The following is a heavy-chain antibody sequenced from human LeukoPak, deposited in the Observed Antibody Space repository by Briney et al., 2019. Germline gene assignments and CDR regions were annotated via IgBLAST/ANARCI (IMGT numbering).Heavy chain of an antibody. J-gene: IGHJ4*02. V-gene: IGHV1-24*01. D-gene: IGHD1-26*01. Sequence: ASVKVSCKVSGYTLTELSMHWVRQAPGKGREWMGGFDPEDGETIYAQKFQDRVTMNEDTSTDTAYMELSSLRSEDTAVYYCAVGATKDFDYWGQGTLVTVSS. CDR3: AVGATKDFDY. CDR1: GYTLTELS. CDR2: FDPEDGET.